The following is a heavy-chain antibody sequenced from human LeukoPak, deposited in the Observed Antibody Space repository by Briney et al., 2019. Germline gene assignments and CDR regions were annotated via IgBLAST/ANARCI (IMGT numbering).Heavy chain of an antibody. CDR2: IVVGSGNT. CDR3: AAGRDGYNPAAFDY. D-gene: IGHD5-24*01. V-gene: IGHV1-58*01. J-gene: IGHJ4*01. Sequence: SVNVSCKASGFTFTSSAVQWVRQARGQRLEWIGWIVVGSGNTNYAQKFQERVTITRDMSTSTAYMELSSLRSEDTAVYYCAAGRDGYNPAAFDYWGQGTLVAVSS. CDR1: GFTFTSSA.